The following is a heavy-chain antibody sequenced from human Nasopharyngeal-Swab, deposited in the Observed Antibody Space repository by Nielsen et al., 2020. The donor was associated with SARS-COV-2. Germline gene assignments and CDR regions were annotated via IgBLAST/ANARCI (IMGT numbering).Heavy chain of an antibody. CDR2: IRYDGSNE. CDR3: AKDGAYDTMIVVVIKGPAFDI. J-gene: IGHJ3*02. Sequence: GGSLRLSCAASGFTFSSYGMHWVRQAPGKGLEWVAFIRYDGSNEYYADSVKGRFTISRDNSKNTLYLQMNSLRAEDTAVYYCAKDGAYDTMIVVVIKGPAFDIWGQGTMVTVSS. D-gene: IGHD3-22*01. V-gene: IGHV3-30*02. CDR1: GFTFSSYG.